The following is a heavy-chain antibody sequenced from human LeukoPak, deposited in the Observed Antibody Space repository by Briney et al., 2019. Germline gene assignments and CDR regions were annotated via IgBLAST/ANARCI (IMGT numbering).Heavy chain of an antibody. CDR2: LYVSGST. Sequence: SETLSLTCTVSGGSISSGSYYWSWLRQPAGKGLEWIGRLYVSGSTNCNPSLKSRVTISVDTSKNLFSLKLSSVTAADTAVYYCARDLQNSTNFYDAFDIWGQGTMVTVSS. CDR3: ARDLQNSTNFYDAFDI. D-gene: IGHD4-11*01. CDR1: GGSISSGSYY. J-gene: IGHJ3*02. V-gene: IGHV4-61*02.